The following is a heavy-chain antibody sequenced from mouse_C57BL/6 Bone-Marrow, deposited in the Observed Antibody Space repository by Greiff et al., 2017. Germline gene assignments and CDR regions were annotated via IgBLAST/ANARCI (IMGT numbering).Heavy chain of an antibody. CDR3: ARVRAMDY. Sequence: QVHVKQSGAELARPGASVKMSCKASGYTFTSYTMHWVKQRPGQGLEWIGYINPSSGYTKYNQKFKDKATLTADKSSSTAYMQLSSLTSEDSAVYYCARVRAMDYWGQGTSVTVSS. V-gene: IGHV1-4*01. J-gene: IGHJ4*01. CDR1: GYTFTSYT. CDR2: INPSSGYT.